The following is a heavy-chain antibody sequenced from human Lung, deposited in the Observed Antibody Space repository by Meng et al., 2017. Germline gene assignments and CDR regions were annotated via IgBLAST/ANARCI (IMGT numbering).Heavy chain of an antibody. V-gene: IGHV4-38-2*02. J-gene: IGHJ4*02. D-gene: IGHD1-26*01. CDR2: ILHSGAT. Sequence: SETLSLTCSVSGYSIRSDYYWGWIRQPPGTGLEWIGSILHSGATYYNPSLKTRVTITVDTSKNQFSLKMNSVTAADTAVYYCAGVDLVGATRKWPDYWGQGTLVTVSS. CDR1: GYSIRSDYY. CDR3: AGVDLVGATRKWPDY.